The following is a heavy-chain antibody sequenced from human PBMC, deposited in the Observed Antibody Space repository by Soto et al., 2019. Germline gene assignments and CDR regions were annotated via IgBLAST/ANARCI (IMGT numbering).Heavy chain of an antibody. CDR1: GFTFSSYS. CDR2: ISSSSSYI. CDR3: ARGYGDYVFWFDP. J-gene: IGHJ5*02. D-gene: IGHD4-17*01. V-gene: IGHV3-21*01. Sequence: EVQLVESGGGLVKPGGSLRLSCAASGFTFSSYSMNWVRQAPGKGLEWVSSISSSSSYIYYADSVKGRFTISRDNAKNSLYLQMNSLRVEDTAVYYCARGYGDYVFWFDPWGQGTLVTVSS.